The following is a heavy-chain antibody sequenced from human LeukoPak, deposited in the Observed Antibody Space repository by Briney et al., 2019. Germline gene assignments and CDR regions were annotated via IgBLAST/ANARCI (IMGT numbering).Heavy chain of an antibody. CDR1: VFTFSNSD. CDR2: INTNNGHT. V-gene: IGHV1-18*01. Sequence: ASVKVSCKAYVFTFSNSDINWVRQAPGQGLEGMGWINTNNGHTNFQPKFQGRVTLTSDTSTTTVYMEMRSLTPDDTGMYYCVRGSRISAELLWGQGTLVTVSS. D-gene: IGHD3-10*01. J-gene: IGHJ4*02. CDR3: VRGSRISAELL.